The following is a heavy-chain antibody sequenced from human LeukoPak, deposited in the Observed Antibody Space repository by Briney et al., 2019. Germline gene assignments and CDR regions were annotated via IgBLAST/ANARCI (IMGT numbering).Heavy chain of an antibody. J-gene: IGHJ4*02. CDR2: IYTSGST. CDR3: ARDREEGYSGYDSQYYFDY. Sequence: SETLSLTCAVYGGSFSSYYWSWIRQPAGKGLEWIGRIYTSGSTNYNPSLKSRVTMSVDTSKNQFSLKLSSVTAADTAVYYCARDREEGYSGYDSQYYFDYWGQGTLVTVSS. V-gene: IGHV4-4*07. D-gene: IGHD5-12*01. CDR1: GGSFSSYY.